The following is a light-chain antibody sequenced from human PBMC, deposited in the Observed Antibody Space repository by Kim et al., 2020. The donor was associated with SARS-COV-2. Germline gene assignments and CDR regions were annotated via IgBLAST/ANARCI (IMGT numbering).Light chain of an antibody. CDR2: DAS. Sequence: DIQMTQSPSSLSASVGDRVTIACQASQDISKYLNWFQQKPGKAPKLLIYDASKLKTGVPSRFSGSGSGTDFTFTISSLQPEDIATYFCQQYDNFPFTFGPGTKVDIK. J-gene: IGKJ3*01. CDR3: QQYDNFPFT. V-gene: IGKV1-33*01. CDR1: QDISKY.